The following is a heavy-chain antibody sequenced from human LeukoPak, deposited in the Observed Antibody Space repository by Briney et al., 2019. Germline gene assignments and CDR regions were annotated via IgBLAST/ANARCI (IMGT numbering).Heavy chain of an antibody. V-gene: IGHV3-7*01. J-gene: IGHJ4*02. CDR3: ARAYNCTNGVCRKSHFDY. CDR2: IKQDGSEK. D-gene: IGHD2-8*01. Sequence: GGSLRLSCAASGFTFSSYSMNWVRQAPGKGLEWVANIKQDGSEKYYVDSVKGRFTISRDNAKNSLYLQMNSLRAEDTAVYYCARAYNCTNGVCRKSHFDYWGQGTLVTVSS. CDR1: GFTFSSYS.